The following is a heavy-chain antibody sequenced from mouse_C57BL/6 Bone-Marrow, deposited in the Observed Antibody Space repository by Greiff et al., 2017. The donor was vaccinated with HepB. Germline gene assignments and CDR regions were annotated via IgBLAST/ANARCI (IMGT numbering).Heavy chain of an antibody. CDR3: TRDHYGNPYYYAMDY. Sequence: EVQLQESGGGLVQPGGSMKLSCAASGFTFSDAWMDWVRQSPEKGLEWVAEIRYKANNHATYYAESVKGRFTISRDDSKSSVYLQMNSLRAEDTGIYYCTRDHYGNPYYYAMDYWGQGTSVTVSS. D-gene: IGHD2-1*01. J-gene: IGHJ4*01. CDR1: GFTFSDAW. CDR2: IRYKANNHAT. V-gene: IGHV6-6*01.